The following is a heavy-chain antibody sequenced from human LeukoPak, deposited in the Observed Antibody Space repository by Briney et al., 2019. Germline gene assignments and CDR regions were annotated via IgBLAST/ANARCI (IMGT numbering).Heavy chain of an antibody. CDR2: INPSGGST. CDR1: GYTFTSYY. V-gene: IGHV1-46*01. CDR3: ASATYYYDSSGYFDY. D-gene: IGHD3-22*01. Sequence: ASVKVPCKASGYTFTSYYMHWVRQAPGQGLEWMGIINPSGGSTSYAQKFQGRVTMTRDTSTSTVYMELSSLRSEDTAVCYCASATYYYDSSGYFDYWGQGTLVTVSS. J-gene: IGHJ4*02.